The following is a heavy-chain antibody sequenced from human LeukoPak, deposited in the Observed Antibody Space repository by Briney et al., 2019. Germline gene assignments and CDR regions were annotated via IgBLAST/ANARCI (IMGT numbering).Heavy chain of an antibody. CDR3: ARGSYCSGGSCYLRWFDP. Sequence: ASVKVSCKASGYTFTSYGISWVRQAPGQGLEWMGWISAYNGNTNYAQKLQGRVTMTTDTPTSTAYMELRSLRSDDTAVYYCARGSYCSGGSCYLRWFDPWGQGTLVTVSS. J-gene: IGHJ5*02. CDR1: GYTFTSYG. V-gene: IGHV1-18*04. CDR2: ISAYNGNT. D-gene: IGHD2-15*01.